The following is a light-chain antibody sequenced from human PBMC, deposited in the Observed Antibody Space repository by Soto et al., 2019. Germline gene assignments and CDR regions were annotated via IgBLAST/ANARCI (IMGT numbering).Light chain of an antibody. V-gene: IGLV2-14*03. Sequence: QSALTQPASVSGSPGQSITISCTGTNNDIGANDYVSWYQQHPGKAPKLMIYDVTNRPSGVSDRFSGSKSGDTASLTISGLVPEDDADYFCSSYTVTNIGVFGGGTKLTVL. CDR1: NNDIGANDY. CDR2: DVT. CDR3: SSYTVTNIGV. J-gene: IGLJ3*02.